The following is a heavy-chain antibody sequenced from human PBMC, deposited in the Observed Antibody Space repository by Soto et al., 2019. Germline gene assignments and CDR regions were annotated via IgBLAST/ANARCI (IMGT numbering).Heavy chain of an antibody. V-gene: IGHV3-30*18. D-gene: IGHD3-3*01. J-gene: IGHJ4*02. Sequence: QVQLVESGGGVVQPGRSLRLSCAASGFTFSSYGMHWVRQAPGKGLEWVAVISYDGSNKYYADSVKGRFTISRDNSKNTLYLQMNSLRAEDTAVYYCAKDREHLKLLEWLLYLETSRAFDYWGQGTLVTVSS. CDR3: AKDREHLKLLEWLLYLETSRAFDY. CDR2: ISYDGSNK. CDR1: GFTFSSYG.